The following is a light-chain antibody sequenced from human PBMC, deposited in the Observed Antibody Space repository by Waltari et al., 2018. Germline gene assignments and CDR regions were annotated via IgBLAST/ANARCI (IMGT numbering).Light chain of an antibody. CDR1: QDIRHY. CDR2: DAY. V-gene: IGKV1-33*01. Sequence: DIQMTQSPSSLSASVGDRVTITCQASQDIRHYLNWYQQRPGKAPTVLIFDAYYLKEGVPSRFSGSGSGTYFTLTISSLQPEDVATYYCQHYAAVVLPFGQGTKVDIK. CDR3: QHYAAVVLP. J-gene: IGKJ1*01.